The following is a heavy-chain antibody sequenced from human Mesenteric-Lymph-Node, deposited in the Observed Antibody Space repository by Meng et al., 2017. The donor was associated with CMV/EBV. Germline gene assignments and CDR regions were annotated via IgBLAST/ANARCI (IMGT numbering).Heavy chain of an antibody. D-gene: IGHD1-26*01. CDR3: ARVGSGSYHFDY. J-gene: IGHJ4*02. CDR1: EFTFSDYY. Sequence: GGSLRLSCAASEFTFSDYYMSWIRQAPGKGVEWVSYISSIGDTIYYADSVKGRFTISRDNAKNSLFLQMNSLRAEDTAVYYCARVGSGSYHFDYWGQGTLVTVSS. CDR2: ISSIGDTI. V-gene: IGHV3-11*01.